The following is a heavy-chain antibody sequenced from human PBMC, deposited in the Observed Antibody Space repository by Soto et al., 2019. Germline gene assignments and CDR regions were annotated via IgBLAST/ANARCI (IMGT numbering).Heavy chain of an antibody. Sequence: QVQLQQWGAGLLKPSETLSLTCAVYGGSFSGYYWSWIRQPPGKGLEWIGEINHSGSTNYNPSLKSRVTISVDTSKNQFSLKLSSVTAADTAVYYCAREDYDSSGYYHYYGMDVWGQGTPVTVSS. CDR2: INHSGST. V-gene: IGHV4-34*01. CDR1: GGSFSGYY. D-gene: IGHD3-22*01. CDR3: AREDYDSSGYYHYYGMDV. J-gene: IGHJ6*02.